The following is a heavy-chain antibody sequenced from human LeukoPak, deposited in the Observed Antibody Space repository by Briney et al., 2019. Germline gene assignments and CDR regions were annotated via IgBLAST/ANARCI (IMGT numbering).Heavy chain of an antibody. V-gene: IGHV3-23*01. CDR2: ISGSGGST. D-gene: IGHD1-26*01. J-gene: IGHJ4*02. Sequence: GGSLRLSCAASGFTFSSYAMSWVRQAPGKGLEWVSAISGSGGSTYYADSVKGLFTISRDNSKNTLYLQTNSLRAEDTAVYYCAKASWAGVTTTYFAYWGQGTLVTVSS. CDR1: GFTFSSYA. CDR3: AKASWAGVTTTYFAY.